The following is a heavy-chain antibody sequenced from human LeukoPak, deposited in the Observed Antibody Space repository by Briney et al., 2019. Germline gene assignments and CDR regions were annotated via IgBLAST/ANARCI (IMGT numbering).Heavy chain of an antibody. J-gene: IGHJ4*02. V-gene: IGHV4-39*01. D-gene: IGHD3-22*01. CDR2: IYYSGST. CDR1: GGSISSSSYY. CDR3: AEITVASSHYYDSSGYYYGGVFDY. Sequence: SETLSLTCTVSGGSISSSSYYWGWIRQPPGKGLEWIGSIYYSGSTYYNPSLKSRVTISVDTSKNQFSLKLSSVTAADTAVYYRAEITVASSHYYDSSGYYYGGVFDYWGQGTLVTVSS.